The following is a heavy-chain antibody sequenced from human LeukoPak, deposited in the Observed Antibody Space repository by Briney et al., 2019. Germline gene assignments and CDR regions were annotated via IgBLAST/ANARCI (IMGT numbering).Heavy chain of an antibody. D-gene: IGHD6-13*01. CDR2: IYHSGGT. CDR1: DYSISNNDW. CDR3: AKKVAGMGWFDS. V-gene: IGHV4-28*01. J-gene: IGHJ5*01. Sequence: KTSETLSLTCAVSDYSISNNDWWGWIRQPPGKGLEWIGYIYHSGGTYYSPSLKSRITLSVDTSKNQSVTAMDTAVYYCAKKVAGMGWFDSWGQGTLVTVSS.